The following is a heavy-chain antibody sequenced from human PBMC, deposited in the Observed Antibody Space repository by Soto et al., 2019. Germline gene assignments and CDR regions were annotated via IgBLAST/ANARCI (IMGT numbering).Heavy chain of an antibody. V-gene: IGHV2-70*01. D-gene: IGHD3-3*01. CDR3: ARILCLGTTYYDFWSGSGYGMDV. Sequence: SGPTLVNPTQTLTLTCTFSGFSLSTSGMCVSWIRQPPGKALEWLALIDWDDDKYYSTSLKTRLTISKDTSKNQVVLTMTNMDPVDTATYYCARILCLGTTYYDFWSGSGYGMDVWGQGITVTVSS. CDR1: GFSLSTSGMC. J-gene: IGHJ6*02. CDR2: IDWDDDK.